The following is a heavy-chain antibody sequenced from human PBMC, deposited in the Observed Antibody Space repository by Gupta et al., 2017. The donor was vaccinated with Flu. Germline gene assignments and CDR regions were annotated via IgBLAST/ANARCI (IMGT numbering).Heavy chain of an antibody. J-gene: IGHJ4*02. D-gene: IGHD3-9*01. CDR3: ARDGNDILTGYYGGSDYFDY. CDR1: GVTFSSYS. V-gene: IGHV3-21*01. Sequence: EVQLVESGGGLVKPGGSLRLSCAAYGVTFSSYSMNWVRQAPGKGLEWVSSISSSSSYIYYADSVKGRFTISRDNAKNSLYLQMNSLRAEDTAVHYCARDGNDILTGYYGGSDYFDYWGQGTLVTVSS. CDR2: ISSSSSYI.